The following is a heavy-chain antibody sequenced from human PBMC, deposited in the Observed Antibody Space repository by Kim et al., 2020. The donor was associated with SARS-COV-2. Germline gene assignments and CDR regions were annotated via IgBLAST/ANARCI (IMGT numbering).Heavy chain of an antibody. CDR2: DPGGGGRT. D-gene: IGHD6-19*01. CDR1: GFTVNNFA. V-gene: IGHV3-23*01. Sequence: GGSLRLSCGASGFTVNNFAMSWVRQAPGKGLEWVSTDPGGGGRTLYADSVKGRFTISRDNSKNTVFLQMNSVRAEDTAVYYCAKAQPLSNGWYVLEDWCQGNVLRVSS. CDR3: AKAQPLSNGWYVLED. J-gene: IGHJ4*02.